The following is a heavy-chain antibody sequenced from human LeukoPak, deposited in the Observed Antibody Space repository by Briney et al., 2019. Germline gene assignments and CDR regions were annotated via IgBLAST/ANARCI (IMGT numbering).Heavy chain of an antibody. CDR2: IYYSGST. Sequence: ETLSLTCTVSGGPISSYYWSWIRQPPGKGLEWIGYIYYSGSTNHNPSLKSRVTISVDTSKNQFSLKLSSVTAADTAVYYCARLPSGSGYSFDYWGQGALLTVSS. J-gene: IGHJ4*02. V-gene: IGHV4-59*01. CDR1: GGPISSYY. CDR3: ARLPSGSGYSFDY. D-gene: IGHD3-22*01.